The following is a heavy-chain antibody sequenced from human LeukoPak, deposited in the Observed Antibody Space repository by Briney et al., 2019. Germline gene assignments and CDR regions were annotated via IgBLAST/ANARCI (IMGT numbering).Heavy chain of an antibody. CDR3: ARDLGATVVSAGPDK. J-gene: IGHJ4*02. CDR2: ISGSGGST. D-gene: IGHD4-23*01. Sequence: PGGSLRLSCAASGFTFSTSAMSWVRQAAGKGLEWVAAISGSGGSTYYADFVKGRFTISRDNSRNTLYLQMNSLRVEDTAVYYCARDLGATVVSAGPDKWGQGTLVTVSS. CDR1: GFTFSTSA. V-gene: IGHV3-23*01.